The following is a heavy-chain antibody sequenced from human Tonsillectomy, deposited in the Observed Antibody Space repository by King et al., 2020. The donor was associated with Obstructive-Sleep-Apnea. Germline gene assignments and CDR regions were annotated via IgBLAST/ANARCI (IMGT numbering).Heavy chain of an antibody. Sequence: VQLVESGGGLVKSGGSLRLSCVVSGLTLTNVWMSWVRQAPGKGLEGVGRIRSKNHGGKTEYAAPVRGRFTISRDDSKNTLYLQMNSLKTEETAVYYCIPESERECYTQGGQGTLVTVSS. V-gene: IGHV3-15*01. D-gene: IGHD5-24*01. CDR3: IPESERECYTQ. CDR2: IRSKNHGGKT. CDR1: GLTLTNVW. J-gene: IGHJ4*02.